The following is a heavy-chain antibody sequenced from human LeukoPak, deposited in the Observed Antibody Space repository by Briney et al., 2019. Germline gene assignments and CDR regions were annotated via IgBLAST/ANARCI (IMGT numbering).Heavy chain of an antibody. D-gene: IGHD4-17*01. CDR2: INHSGYT. J-gene: IGHJ4*02. V-gene: IGHV4-34*01. CDR3: TRMTTGHDY. CDR1: GVSFDDYY. Sequence: SETLFLTCAVSGVSFDDYYWSWVRQTPGKGLEWIGEINHSGYTNDSPSLKSRVTLSIDTSRKQFSLNLRSVTVADAGIYYCTRMTTGHDYWGQGTLVTVSS.